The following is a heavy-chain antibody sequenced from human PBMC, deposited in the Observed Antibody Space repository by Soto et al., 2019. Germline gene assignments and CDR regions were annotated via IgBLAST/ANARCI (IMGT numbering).Heavy chain of an antibody. V-gene: IGHV4-4*02. CDR1: GGSISSSNW. Sequence: PSETLSLTCAVSGGSISSSNWWSWVRQPPGKGLEWIGEIYHSGSTNYNPSLKSRVTISVDKSKNQFSLKLSSVTAADTAVYYCARGIAVAGRWGGDAFDIWGQGTMVTV. CDR2: IYHSGST. CDR3: ARGIAVAGRWGGDAFDI. J-gene: IGHJ3*02. D-gene: IGHD6-19*01.